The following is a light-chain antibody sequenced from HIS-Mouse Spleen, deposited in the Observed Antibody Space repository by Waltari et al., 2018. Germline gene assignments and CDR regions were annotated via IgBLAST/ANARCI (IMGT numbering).Light chain of an antibody. CDR3: YSTDSSGNHRV. CDR1: AWPKKD. Sequence: SCELTHPPSVAWSPGQTARITCPVDAWPKKDAYLYQQKSGQAPVLVIYEDSKRPSGITERFSGSSSGTMATLTISGAQVEDAADYYCYSTDSSGNHRVFGGGTKLTVL. CDR2: EDS. J-gene: IGLJ2*01. V-gene: IGLV3-10*01.